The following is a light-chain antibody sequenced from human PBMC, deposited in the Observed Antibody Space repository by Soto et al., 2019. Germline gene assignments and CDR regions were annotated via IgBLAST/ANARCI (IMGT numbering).Light chain of an antibody. CDR1: QSLTNSF. V-gene: IGKV3-20*01. J-gene: IGKJ1*01. CDR2: DTS. Sequence: EIVLTQSPGTLSLSPCERATLSYRASQSLTNSFIAWYQQKPGQAPRLLIYDTSSRATGIPDRFSGSGSGTDFTLTISRLEPEDFAVYYCQQYVTSPWAFGQGTKVDIK. CDR3: QQYVTSPWA.